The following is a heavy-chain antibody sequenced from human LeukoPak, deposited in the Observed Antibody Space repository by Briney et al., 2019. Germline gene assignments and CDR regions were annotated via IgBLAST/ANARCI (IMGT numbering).Heavy chain of an antibody. J-gene: IGHJ4*02. CDR1: GFTFSDYY. V-gene: IGHV3-11*04. D-gene: IGHD6-13*01. CDR2: ISSSGSTI. CDR3: ARVDSSSWYHSYYFDY. Sequence: GGSLRLSCAASGFTFSDYYMSWIRQAPGKGLEWVSYISSSGSTIYYADSVKGRFTISRDNAKNSLYLQMNSLRAEDTAVYYCARVDSSSWYHSYYFDYWGQGTLVTVSS.